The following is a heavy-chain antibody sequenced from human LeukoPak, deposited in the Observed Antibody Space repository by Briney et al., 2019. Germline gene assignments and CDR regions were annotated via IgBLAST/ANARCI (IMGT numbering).Heavy chain of an antibody. V-gene: IGHV4-34*01. CDR1: GGSFSGYY. J-gene: IGHJ4*02. D-gene: IGHD2-2*01. CDR3: ARADIVVVPAAFDY. Sequence: SESLSLTCAVYGGSFSGYYWSWIRQPPGKGLEWIGEINRSGSTNYNPSLKSRVTISVDTSKNQFSLKLSSVTAADTAVYYCARADIVVVPAAFDYWGQGTLVTVSS. CDR2: INRSGST.